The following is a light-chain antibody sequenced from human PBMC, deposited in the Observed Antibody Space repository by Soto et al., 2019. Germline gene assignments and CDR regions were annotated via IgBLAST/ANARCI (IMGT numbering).Light chain of an antibody. CDR3: QQRSDWPLT. V-gene: IGKV3-11*01. CDR2: DTS. J-gene: IGKJ4*01. Sequence: EIVLTQSPATLSLSPGGTATLSCRASQSVGSTLAWYQQLPGQAPRLLIYDTSNRATGIPARFSGSGSGTDFTPTISSLEPEDFAVYYCQQRSDWPLTFGGGTKVDIK. CDR1: QSVGST.